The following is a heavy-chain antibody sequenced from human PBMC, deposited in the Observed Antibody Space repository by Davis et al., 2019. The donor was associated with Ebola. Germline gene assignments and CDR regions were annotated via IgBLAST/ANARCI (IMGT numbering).Heavy chain of an antibody. D-gene: IGHD5-18*01. CDR2: ISGSGGST. J-gene: IGHJ6*02. CDR3: AKYTAMVTYYYGMDV. V-gene: IGHV3-23*01. CDR1: GFTFSSYA. Sequence: GESLKISCAASGFTFSSYAMSWVRQAPGKGLEWVSAISGSGGSTYYADSVKGRFTISRDNSKNTLYLQMNSLRAEDTAVYYCAKYTAMVTYYYGMDVWGQGTTVTVSS.